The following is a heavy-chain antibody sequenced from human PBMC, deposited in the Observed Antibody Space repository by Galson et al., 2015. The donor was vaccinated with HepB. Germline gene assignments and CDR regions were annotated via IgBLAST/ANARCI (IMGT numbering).Heavy chain of an antibody. D-gene: IGHD6-19*01. CDR1: GYILANYA. CDR3: AKDGGTGWYNYF. J-gene: IGHJ4*02. Sequence: SVKVSCKASGYILANYAMHWVRQAPGQRLEWMRWINTATGFAQCSEQFQARVTITRDTSANTAYMELTSLTSEDTAVYYCAKDGGTGWYNYFWGQGTLVTVSS. V-gene: IGHV1-3*04. CDR2: INTATGFA.